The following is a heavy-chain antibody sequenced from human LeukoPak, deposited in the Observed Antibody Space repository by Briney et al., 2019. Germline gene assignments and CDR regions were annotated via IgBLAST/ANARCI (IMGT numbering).Heavy chain of an antibody. J-gene: IGHJ6*03. CDR3: ARVLFLRYDFWSGYPVYMDV. V-gene: IGHV4-34*01. CDR2: INHSGST. CDR1: GGSFSGYY. D-gene: IGHD3-3*01. Sequence: SETLSLTCAVYGGSFSGYYWSWIRQPPGKGLEWIGEINHSGSTNYNPSLKSRVTISVDTSKNQFSLKLSSVTAADTAVYYCARVLFLRYDFWSGYPVYMDVWGKGTTVTVSS.